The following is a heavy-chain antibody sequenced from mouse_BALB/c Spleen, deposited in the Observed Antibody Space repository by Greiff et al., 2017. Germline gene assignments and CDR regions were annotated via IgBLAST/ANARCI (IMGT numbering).Heavy chain of an antibody. Sequence: EVQGVESGGGLVQPGGSLKLSCAASGFTFSSYGMSWVRQTPDKRLELVATINSNGGSTYYPDSVKGRFTISRDNAKNTLYLQMSSLKSEDTAMYYCARGDGYYVPYYAMDYWGQGTSVTVSS. J-gene: IGHJ4*01. CDR1: GFTFSSYG. D-gene: IGHD2-3*01. CDR2: INSNGGST. CDR3: ARGDGYYVPYYAMDY. V-gene: IGHV5-6-3*01.